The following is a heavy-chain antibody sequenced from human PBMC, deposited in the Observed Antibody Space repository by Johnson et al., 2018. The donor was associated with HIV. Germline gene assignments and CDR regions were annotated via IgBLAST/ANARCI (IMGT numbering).Heavy chain of an antibody. CDR2: IKQDGSEN. J-gene: IGHJ3*02. CDR3: ARTLTGAFDI. CDR1: GFTINNYW. V-gene: IGHV3-7*02. Sequence: EVQLVASGGGLVQPGGSLRLSCAASGFTINNYWMSWVRQAPGKGLEWVANIKQDGSENYSVDSWRVRFTISRDNSKNTLYLQMNSLRAEDTAVYYCARTLTGAFDIWGQGTMVTVSS.